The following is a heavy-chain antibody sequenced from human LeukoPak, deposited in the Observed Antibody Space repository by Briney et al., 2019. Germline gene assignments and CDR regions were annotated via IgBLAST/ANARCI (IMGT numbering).Heavy chain of an antibody. Sequence: ASVKVSCKASGGTFSSYAISWVRQAPGQGLEWMGWINPNSGGTNYAQKFQGRVTMTRDTSISTAYMELSRLRSDDTAVYYCARGGQTPYYYYYMDVWGKGTTVTVSS. J-gene: IGHJ6*03. CDR2: INPNSGGT. CDR1: GGTFSSYA. V-gene: IGHV1-2*02. CDR3: ARGGQTPYYYYYMDV. D-gene: IGHD3/OR15-3a*01.